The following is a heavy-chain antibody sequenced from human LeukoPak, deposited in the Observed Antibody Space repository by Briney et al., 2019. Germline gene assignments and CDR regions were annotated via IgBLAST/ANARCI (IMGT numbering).Heavy chain of an antibody. CDR1: GDSITTNSYW. J-gene: IGHJ5*02. D-gene: IGHD3-16*01. CDR3: ARRGIWDLQIGNWFDT. V-gene: IGHV4-39*01. Sequence: SETLSLTCSISGDSITTNSYWWGWIRQSPGKGLEWFGSIYSSGNSYYNPSLKTRATISPDTSKNQYSLRLTSVTAADTAIYYCARRGIWDLQIGNWFDTWGQGILVIVSS. CDR2: IYSSGNS.